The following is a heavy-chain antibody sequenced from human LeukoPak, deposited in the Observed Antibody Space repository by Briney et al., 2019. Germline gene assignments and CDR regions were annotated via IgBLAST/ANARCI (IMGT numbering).Heavy chain of an antibody. Sequence: SETLSLTCTVSGGYVSSSSYYWGWIRQPPGKGLEWIGSMYFSGSPYYKPSLKSRVTISVDTSKNQFSPKLRSVVSADTALYYCASTAGDPWTFYRIDYWGQGTLVTVSS. J-gene: IGHJ4*02. CDR3: ASTAGDPWTFYRIDY. CDR2: MYFSGSP. CDR1: GGYVSSSSYY. V-gene: IGHV4-39*01. D-gene: IGHD7-27*01.